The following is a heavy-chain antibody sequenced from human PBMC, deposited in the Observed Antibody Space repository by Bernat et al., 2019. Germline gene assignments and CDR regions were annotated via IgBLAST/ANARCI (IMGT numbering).Heavy chain of an antibody. CDR2: ISSSSSYT. V-gene: IGHV3-11*05. J-gene: IGHJ6*03. CDR3: ARGTSTSAPYMIV. Sequence: QVQLVESGGGLVKPGGSLRLSCAASGFTFSDYYMSWIRQAPGKGLDRVSYISSSSSYTNYADSVKGRFTITRDNAKNSLYLQMNSLRAADTAVYYCARGTSTSAPYMIVWGKGTTVTVSS. CDR1: GFTFSDYY.